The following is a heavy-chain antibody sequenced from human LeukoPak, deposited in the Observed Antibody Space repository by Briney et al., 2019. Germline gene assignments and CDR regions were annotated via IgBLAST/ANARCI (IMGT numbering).Heavy chain of an antibody. CDR3: ARGAYDILTGYAYNYYYYYMDV. V-gene: IGHV1-8*03. CDR2: MNPNSGNT. D-gene: IGHD3-9*01. J-gene: IGHJ6*03. CDR1: GYTFTSYD. Sequence: ASVKVSCKASGYTFTSYDINWVRQATGQGLEWMGWMNPNSGNTGYAQKFQGRVTITRNTSISTAYMELSSLRSEDTAVYYCARGAYDILTGYAYNYYYYYMDVWGKGTTVTVSS.